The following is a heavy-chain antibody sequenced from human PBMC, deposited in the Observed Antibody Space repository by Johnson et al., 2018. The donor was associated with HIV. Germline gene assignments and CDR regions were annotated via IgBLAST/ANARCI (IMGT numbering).Heavy chain of an antibody. CDR1: GFTFEDYA. CDR3: AKDLVVINDRYAFHI. CDR2: ISWNSDDI. V-gene: IGHV3-9*01. J-gene: IGHJ3*02. Sequence: QLVESGGALVQPGRSLRLSCVASGFTFEDYAMYWVRQAPGKGLEWVSGISWNSDDIDYADSVKGRFTISRDNAKNSLYLQMNTLRPEDTALYYCAKDLVVINDRYAFHIWGQGTMVTVS. D-gene: IGHD3-22*01.